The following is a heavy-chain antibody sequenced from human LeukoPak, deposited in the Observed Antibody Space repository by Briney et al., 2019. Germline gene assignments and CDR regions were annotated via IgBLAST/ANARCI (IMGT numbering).Heavy chain of an antibody. Sequence: SETLSLTCTVSRGSINTYYWSWIRQPPGKGLEWIGYIYYGGSTNYNPSLESRVTISVDTSKNQFSLRLNSVTAADTAIYYCARGRWSSGYSFDSWGQGTLVTVSS. D-gene: IGHD3-22*01. CDR3: ARGRWSSGYSFDS. V-gene: IGHV4-59*01. J-gene: IGHJ4*02. CDR2: IYYGGST. CDR1: RGSINTYY.